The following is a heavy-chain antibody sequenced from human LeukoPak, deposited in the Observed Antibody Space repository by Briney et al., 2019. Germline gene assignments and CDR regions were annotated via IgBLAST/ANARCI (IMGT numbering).Heavy chain of an antibody. V-gene: IGHV1-8*01. CDR1: GYTFTSYD. Sequence: ASVKVSCKASGYTFTSYDINWVRQATGQGLEWMGWMNPNSGNTGYAQKFQGRVTMTRNTSISTAYMELSSLRSEDTAVYYCARERVRAAAGGGSVSYGMDVWGKGTTVTVSS. CDR3: ARERVRAAAGGGSVSYGMDV. J-gene: IGHJ6*04. CDR2: MNPNSGNT. D-gene: IGHD6-13*01.